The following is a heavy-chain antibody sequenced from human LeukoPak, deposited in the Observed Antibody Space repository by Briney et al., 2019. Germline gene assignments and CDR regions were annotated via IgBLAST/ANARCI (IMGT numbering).Heavy chain of an antibody. J-gene: IGHJ4*02. CDR1: GGSISSYY. CDR2: IYYSGST. Sequence: SETLSLTCTVSGGSISSYYWSWIRQPPGKGLEWIGYIYYSGSTNYNPPLKSRVTISVDTSKNQFSLKLSSVTAADTAVYYCARASSGYYSLFDYWGQGTLVTVSS. D-gene: IGHD3-22*01. CDR3: ARASSGYYSLFDY. V-gene: IGHV4-59*01.